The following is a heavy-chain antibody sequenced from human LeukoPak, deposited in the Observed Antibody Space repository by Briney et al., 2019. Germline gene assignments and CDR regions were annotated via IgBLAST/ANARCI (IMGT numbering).Heavy chain of an antibody. CDR1: GFTVSSNY. J-gene: IGHJ4*02. Sequence: PGGSLRLSCAASGFTVSSNYMTWVRQAPGKGLEWVAFIRYDGSIKYYADSVKGRFTISRDNSKNTLYLQMNSLRPEDTAVYYCTRAVGATAPYDYWGQGTLVTVSS. V-gene: IGHV3-30*02. CDR2: IRYDGSIK. CDR3: TRAVGATAPYDY. D-gene: IGHD1-26*01.